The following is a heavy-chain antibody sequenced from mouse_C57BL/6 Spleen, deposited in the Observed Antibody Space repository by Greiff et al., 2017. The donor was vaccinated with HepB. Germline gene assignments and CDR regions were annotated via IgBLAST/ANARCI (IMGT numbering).Heavy chain of an antibody. V-gene: IGHV1-53*01. D-gene: IGHD4-1*02. Sequence: QVQLQQPGTELVKPGASVKLSCKASGYTFTSYWMHWVKQRPGQGLEWIGNINPSNGGTNYNEKFKSKATLTVDKSSSTAYMQLSSLTSEDSAVYYWARCPTGSWAWFAYWGQGTLVTVSA. CDR1: GYTFTSYW. CDR3: ARCPTGSWAWFAY. CDR2: INPSNGGT. J-gene: IGHJ3*01.